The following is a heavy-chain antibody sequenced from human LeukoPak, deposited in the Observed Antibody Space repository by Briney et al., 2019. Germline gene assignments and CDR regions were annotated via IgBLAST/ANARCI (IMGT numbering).Heavy chain of an antibody. CDR2: IHHDGRI. CDR1: GGSIDSTNW. Sequence: SETLSLTCNVSGGSIDSTNWWNWVRQPPGKGLEWIGEIHHDGRINYNPSLKSRVTLSVDKSKNQFSLRLNSVTAADTAMYYCARSHDHLWGNYPDYWGQGTLVTVSS. J-gene: IGHJ4*02. V-gene: IGHV4/OR15-8*01. CDR3: ARSHDHLWGNYPDY. D-gene: IGHD3-16*02.